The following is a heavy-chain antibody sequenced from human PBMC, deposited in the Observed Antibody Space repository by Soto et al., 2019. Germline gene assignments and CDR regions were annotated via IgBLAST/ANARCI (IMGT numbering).Heavy chain of an antibody. V-gene: IGHV3-11*01. CDR2: SSNRDRST. CDR1: GFIFSDYY. CDR3: ARAWKIEKFGVISMSKGLDV. J-gene: IGHJ6*02. D-gene: IGHD3-3*01. Sequence: QVQLVESGGGLVKPGGSLRLSCAASGFIFSDYYMTWIRQAPGEGLEWLSCSSNRDRSTYYADSVKDRFVVSKDNAKNLVYLQMNSLRAEDTAVYFCARAWKIEKFGVISMSKGLDVWGQGTTVIVSS.